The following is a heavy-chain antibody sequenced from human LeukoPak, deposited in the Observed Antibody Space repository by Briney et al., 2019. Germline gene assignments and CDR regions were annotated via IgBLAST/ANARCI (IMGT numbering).Heavy chain of an antibody. D-gene: IGHD6-19*01. J-gene: IGHJ4*02. V-gene: IGHV3-74*01. CDR3: ARDRGSTGWYGMNY. Sequence: GGSLRLSRAASGFTFSGYWMHWVRQAPGKGLVWVSRIKNDGSSTNYADSVKGRFTISRDNDKNTLYLELNSLRAEDTAVYYCARDRGSTGWYGMNYWGQGILVTVSS. CDR1: GFTFSGYW. CDR2: IKNDGSST.